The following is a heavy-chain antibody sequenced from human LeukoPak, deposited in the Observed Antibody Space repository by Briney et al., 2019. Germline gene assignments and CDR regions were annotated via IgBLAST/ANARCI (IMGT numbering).Heavy chain of an antibody. CDR3: ARDGDAYCSGDCYPAQKKGFDY. CDR1: GFTFSSYE. V-gene: IGHV3-48*03. Sequence: GGSLRLSCAASGFTFSSYEMNWVRQAPGKGLEWVSYISSSGSTIYYADSVKGRFTISRDNAKNSLYLQMNSLRAEDTAVYYCARDGDAYCSGDCYPAQKKGFDYWGQGTLVTVSS. CDR2: ISSSGSTI. J-gene: IGHJ4*02. D-gene: IGHD2-21*02.